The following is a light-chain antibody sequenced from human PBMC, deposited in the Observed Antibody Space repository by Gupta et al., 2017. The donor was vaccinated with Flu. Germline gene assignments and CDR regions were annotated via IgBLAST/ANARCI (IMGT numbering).Light chain of an antibody. V-gene: IGKV1-5*03. CDR3: QQYDTYAWT. J-gene: IGKJ1*01. CDR1: QSISGW. Sequence: GDRVTITCRASQSISGWLAWYQQIPGKAPKLLIYKASTLESGVPSRFSGSGSGTEFTLTISSLQPDDFAIYYCQQYDTYAWTFGQGTKVEIK. CDR2: KAS.